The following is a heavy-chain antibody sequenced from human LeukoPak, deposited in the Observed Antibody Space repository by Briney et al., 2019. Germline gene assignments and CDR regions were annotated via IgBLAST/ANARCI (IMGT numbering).Heavy chain of an antibody. J-gene: IGHJ6*02. CDR2: ISYSSTYI. CDR1: GFTFSSYC. V-gene: IGHV3-21*01. Sequence: AGGSLRLSCAASGFTFSSYCVNSVRQTPGRGVEWVSSISYSSTYIYYADSVEGRFTVSRDAAKTSLYLQMNSLRVEDTAVYYCAISKGIGNYGMDVWGQGTTVTVSS. CDR3: AISKGIGNYGMDV. D-gene: IGHD2/OR15-2a*01.